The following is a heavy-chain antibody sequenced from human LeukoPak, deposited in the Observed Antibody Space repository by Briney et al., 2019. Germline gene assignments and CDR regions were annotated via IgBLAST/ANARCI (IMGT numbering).Heavy chain of an antibody. V-gene: IGHV3-30*02. CDR3: AKLIQLERSVDAFDI. D-gene: IGHD1-1*01. CDR1: GFTFSSYG. CDR2: IRYDGSNK. Sequence: PGGSLRLSYAASGFTFSSYGMHWVRQAPGKVLEWVAFIRYDGSNKYYADSVKGRFTISRDNSKNTLYLQMNSLRAEDTAVYYCAKLIQLERSVDAFDIWGQGTMVTVSS. J-gene: IGHJ3*02.